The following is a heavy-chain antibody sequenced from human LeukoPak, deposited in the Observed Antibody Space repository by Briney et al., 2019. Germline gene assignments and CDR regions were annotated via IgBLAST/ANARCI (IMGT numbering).Heavy chain of an antibody. CDR2: INPHSGGT. Sequence: ASVKVSCKASGFTFTGYYIHWARQAPGQGLEWMGYINPHSGGTNSPQKFQGRVTMTTDTSISAAYMELSSLISDDTAMYYCVRKRNELLTKNFYYWGQGTLGTGFS. D-gene: IGHD1-1*01. J-gene: IGHJ4*01. CDR1: GFTFTGYY. CDR3: VRKRNELLTKNFYY. V-gene: IGHV1-2*02.